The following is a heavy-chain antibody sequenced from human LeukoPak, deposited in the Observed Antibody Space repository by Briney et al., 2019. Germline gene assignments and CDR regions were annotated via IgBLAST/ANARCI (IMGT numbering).Heavy chain of an antibody. CDR3: ARETGWDYDIFTGYYNHYSYYGMDV. J-gene: IGHJ6*02. CDR1: GDSVSSNSAA. D-gene: IGHD3-9*01. CDR2: TYYRSKWYN. Sequence: SQTLSLTCAISGDSVSSNSAAWNWIRQSPSRGLEWLGRTYYRSKWYNDYAVSVKSRITINPDTSKNQFSLQLNSVTPEDTAVYYCARETGWDYDIFTGYYNHYSYYGMDVWGQGTTVTVSS. V-gene: IGHV6-1*01.